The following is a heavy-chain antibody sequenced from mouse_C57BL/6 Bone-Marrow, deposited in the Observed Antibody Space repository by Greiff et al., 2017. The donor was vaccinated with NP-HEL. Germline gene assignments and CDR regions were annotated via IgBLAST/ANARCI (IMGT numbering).Heavy chain of an antibody. CDR2: ISDGGSYT. D-gene: IGHD1-1*01. CDR3: ARDATTVVAEDWYFDV. CDR1: GFTFSSYA. Sequence: EVQGVESGGGLVKPGGSLKLSCAASGFTFSSYAMSWVRQTPEKRLEWVATISDGGSYTYYPDNVKGRFTISRDNAKNNLYLQMSHLKSEDTAMYYCARDATTVVAEDWYFDVWGTGTTVTVSS. V-gene: IGHV5-4*01. J-gene: IGHJ1*03.